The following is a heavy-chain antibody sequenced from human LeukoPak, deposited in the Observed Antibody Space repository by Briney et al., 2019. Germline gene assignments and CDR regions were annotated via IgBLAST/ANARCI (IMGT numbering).Heavy chain of an antibody. CDR3: ATDLLPYYTSSDY. D-gene: IGHD3-3*01. CDR2: LYYSGST. J-gene: IGHJ4*02. CDR1: GGSITSNSYY. V-gene: IGHV4-39*07. Sequence: SETLSLTCTVSGGSITSNSYYWVWIRQPPGKGLEWIGSLYYSGSTYYNPSLKSRVTMSVDTSKNQFSLKLSSVTAADTAVYYCATDLLPYYTSSDYWGQGTLVTVSS.